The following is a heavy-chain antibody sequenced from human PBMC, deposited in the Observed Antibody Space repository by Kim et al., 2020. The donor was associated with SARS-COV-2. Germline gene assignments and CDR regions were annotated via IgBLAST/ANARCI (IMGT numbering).Heavy chain of an antibody. V-gene: IGHV5-51*01. Sequence: GESLKISCKGSGYSFTSYWIGWVRQMPGKGLEWMGIIYPGDSDTRYSPSFQGQVTISADKSISTAYLQWSSLKASDTAMYYCARFPPRNLYDSSGSYAFDIWGQGTMVTVSS. D-gene: IGHD3-22*01. J-gene: IGHJ3*02. CDR1: GYSFTSYW. CDR2: IYPGDSDT. CDR3: ARFPPRNLYDSSGSYAFDI.